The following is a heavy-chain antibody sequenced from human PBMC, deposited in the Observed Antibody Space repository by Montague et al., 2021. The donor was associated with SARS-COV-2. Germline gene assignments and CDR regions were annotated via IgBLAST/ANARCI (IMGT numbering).Heavy chain of an antibody. V-gene: IGHV4-39*01. CDR2: INYSGTT. CDR1: GGSITDRTYY. J-gene: IGHJ4*02. Sequence: SETLSLTCSVSGGSITDRTYYWGCIRQSPGKGLEWIRAINYSGTTYYNPSLKSRVTISLDTAKIQFSLKMTSVTAADTAVYYCARHWGIAAAGNWGQGTLVTVSS. D-gene: IGHD6-13*01. CDR3: ARHWGIAAAGN.